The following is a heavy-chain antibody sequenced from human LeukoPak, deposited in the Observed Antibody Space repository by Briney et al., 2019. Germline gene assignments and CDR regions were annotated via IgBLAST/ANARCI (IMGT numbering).Heavy chain of an antibody. CDR1: GFTVSSNY. CDR2: NYSGGST. Sequence: GGSLRLSCAASGFTVSSNYMSWVRPAPGEGLEWGSVNYSGGSTYYADSMQGRFTISRDNAKNSRYLQMNSLRAEDTAVYYCAELGITMIGGVWGKGTTVTISS. D-gene: IGHD3-10*02. CDR3: AELGITMIGGV. V-gene: IGHV3-66*01. J-gene: IGHJ6*04.